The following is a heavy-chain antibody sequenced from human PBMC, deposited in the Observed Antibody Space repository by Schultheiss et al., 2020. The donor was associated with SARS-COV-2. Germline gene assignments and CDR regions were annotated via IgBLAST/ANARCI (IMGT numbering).Heavy chain of an antibody. CDR1: GFTFSSYE. J-gene: IGHJ4*02. D-gene: IGHD2-21*02. Sequence: GGSLRLSCAASGFTFSSYEMNCVRQAPGKGLEWVSYISSSGSTIYYADSVKGRFTISRHNAKNSLYLQMNRLRAEDTAVYYCARVTAYDLANDYWGQGTLVTVSS. CDR3: ARVTAYDLANDY. CDR2: ISSSGSTI. V-gene: IGHV3-48*03.